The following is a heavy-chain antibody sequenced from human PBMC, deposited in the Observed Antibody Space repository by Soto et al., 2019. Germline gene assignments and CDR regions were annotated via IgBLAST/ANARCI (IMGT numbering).Heavy chain of an antibody. CDR3: ARTYNWNSEGFDH. V-gene: IGHV1-8*01. CDR1: GDTFTTYD. Sequence: ASVKVSCKASGDTFTTYDINWVRQATGHGLEWMGWINPNSGNTYYAQNFQGRVTLTTDTSTTTAYMEFRSLTSDDTAIYYCARTYNWNSEGFDHWGQGTLVTVSS. J-gene: IGHJ4*02. D-gene: IGHD1-7*01. CDR2: INPNSGNT.